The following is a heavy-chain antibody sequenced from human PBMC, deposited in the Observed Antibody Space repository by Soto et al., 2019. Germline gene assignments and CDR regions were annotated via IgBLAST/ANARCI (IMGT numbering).Heavy chain of an antibody. V-gene: IGHV3-23*01. Sequence: EVQLLESGGGLVQPGGSLRLSCAASGFTFSSYAMSWVRQAPGKGLEWVSGISASGAGTYYADSVKGRFTISRDNSKNTLYLQMNSRRAEDTALYYCAKTPGPSKIDPWGQGTLVTVSS. CDR3: AKTPGPSKIDP. CDR2: ISASGAGT. J-gene: IGHJ5*02. CDR1: GFTFSSYA.